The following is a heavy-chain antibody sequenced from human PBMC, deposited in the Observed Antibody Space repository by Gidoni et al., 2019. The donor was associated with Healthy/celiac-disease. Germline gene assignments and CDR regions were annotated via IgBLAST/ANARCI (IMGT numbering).Heavy chain of an antibody. J-gene: IGHJ6*03. Sequence: EVQLLESGGGLVQPRGSLRASCAASGFTFSSYAMSCVRQAPGKGLEWVSAISGSGGSTYYADSVKGRFTISRDNSKNTLYLQMNSLRAEDTAVYYCAKQRRPTPYCSSTSCYEYYYYYMDVWGKGTTVTVSS. CDR2: ISGSGGST. V-gene: IGHV3-23*01. CDR3: AKQRRPTPYCSSTSCYEYYYYYMDV. CDR1: GFTFSSYA. D-gene: IGHD2-2*01.